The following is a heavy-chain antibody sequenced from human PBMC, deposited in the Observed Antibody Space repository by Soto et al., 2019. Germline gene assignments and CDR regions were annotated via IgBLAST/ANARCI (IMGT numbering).Heavy chain of an antibody. J-gene: IGHJ3*02. D-gene: IGHD2-15*01. CDR3: ARDSVVAWNAFDI. CDR2: ISSSSSTI. Sequence: GGSLRLSCAASGFTFSSYSMNWVRQAPGKGLEWVSYISSSSSTIYYADSVKGRFTISRDNAKNSLYLQMNSLRAEDTAVYYCARDSVVAWNAFDIWGQGTMVTVSS. CDR1: GFTFSSYS. V-gene: IGHV3-48*01.